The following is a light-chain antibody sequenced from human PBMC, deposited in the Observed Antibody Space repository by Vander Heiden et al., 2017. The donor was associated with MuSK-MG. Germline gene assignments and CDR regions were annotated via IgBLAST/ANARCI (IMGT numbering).Light chain of an antibody. V-gene: IGLV3-25*03. CDR2: KDT. J-gene: IGLJ2*01. Sequence: SYELTQPPSVSVSPGQTARITCSGDGLSKQFAYWYQQKPGQAPVLLIYKDTERPSGIPERFSGSSSGTTVTLTISGVQAQDEADYDCQSADNSGTYNGLFGGGTKLTVL. CDR3: QSADNSGTYNGL. CDR1: GLSKQF.